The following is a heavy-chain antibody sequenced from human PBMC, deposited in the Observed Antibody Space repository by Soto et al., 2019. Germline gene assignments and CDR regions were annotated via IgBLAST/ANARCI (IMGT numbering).Heavy chain of an antibody. CDR3: VAGIPYRGYLVAFDI. CDR2: ISYDGSNK. Sequence: GGSLRLSCAASGFTFSSYAMHWVRQAPGKGLEWVAVISYDGSNKYYADSVKGRFTISRDNSKNTLYLQMNSLRAEDTAVYSAVAGIPYRGYLVAFDIWGQGTMVTVSS. CDR1: GFTFSSYA. D-gene: IGHD6-19*01. J-gene: IGHJ3*02. V-gene: IGHV3-30-3*01.